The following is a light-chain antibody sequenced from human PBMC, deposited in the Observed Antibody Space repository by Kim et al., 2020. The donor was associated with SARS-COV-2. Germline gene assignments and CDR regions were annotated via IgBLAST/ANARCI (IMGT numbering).Light chain of an antibody. CDR3: QQYNIWPIT. CDR2: GAS. J-gene: IGKJ5*01. V-gene: IGKV3-15*01. CDR1: HSVSSN. Sequence: VCPGERAPPPCRASHSVSSNLAWYQQKPGQAPRLLIYGASTRATGIPARFSGSGSGTEFTLTISSLQSEDFAVYYCQQYNIWPITFGQGTRLEIK.